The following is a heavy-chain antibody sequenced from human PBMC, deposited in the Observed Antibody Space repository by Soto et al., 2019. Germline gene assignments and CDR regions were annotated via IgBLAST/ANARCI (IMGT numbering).Heavy chain of an antibody. CDR2: INPSGST. CDR3: ARGWNYGIYGMDV. Sequence: TSEPLSLTCAVYGGSFSGYYWSWVRQPPGKGLEWIGEINPSGSTNYKPSLKSRVTISVDTSKNQFSLKLSSVTAADTAVYYCARGWNYGIYGMDVLGQGATVTVSS. V-gene: IGHV4-34*01. J-gene: IGHJ6*02. D-gene: IGHD1-7*01. CDR1: GGSFSGYY.